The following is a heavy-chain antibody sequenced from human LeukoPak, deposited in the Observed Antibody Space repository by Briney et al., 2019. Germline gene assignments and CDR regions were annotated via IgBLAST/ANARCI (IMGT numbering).Heavy chain of an antibody. CDR1: GFTFSSYA. CDR3: VRGGQRFDP. CDR2: IKFDESEK. J-gene: IGHJ5*02. V-gene: IGHV3-7*01. Sequence: GGSQRLSCAASGFTFSSYAMSWVRQAPGKGLECVANIKFDESEKYYVDSVKGRFTISRDNAKNSLYLQLNSLRAEDTAVYYCVRGGQRFDPWGQGTLVTVSS.